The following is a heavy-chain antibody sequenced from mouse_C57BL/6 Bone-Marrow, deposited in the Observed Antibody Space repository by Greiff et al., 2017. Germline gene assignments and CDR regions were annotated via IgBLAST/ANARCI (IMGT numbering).Heavy chain of an antibody. CDR1: GYTFTSYC. Sequence: VQLQQPGAELVRPGASVKLSCKASGYTFTSYCISWVKQRPGQGLEWIGEIYPSSGDTYYNEKFKGKATLTADKSSSTAYMQLRSLTSEDSAVXYCARGSGNSSVVPYYFDYWGKGTTVTVSS. V-gene: IGHV1-81*01. CDR3: ARGSGNSSVVPYYFDY. J-gene: IGHJ2*01. CDR2: IYPSSGDT. D-gene: IGHD1-1*01.